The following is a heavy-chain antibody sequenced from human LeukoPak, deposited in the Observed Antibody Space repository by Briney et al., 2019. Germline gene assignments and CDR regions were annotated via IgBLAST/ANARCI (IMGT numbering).Heavy chain of an antibody. CDR1: GYRFATYW. CDR2: FYPGDSDT. D-gene: IGHD2-15*01. Sequence: GESLKISCKRSGYRFATYWIAWLGKMPGKGLEWMRIFYPGDSDTTYSPSFQGHFTIPAAKPSSTAYLQWRSLKASATAMISRARQLGGDCSGGSCDTGNYYYYHMDVWGKGTTVTVSS. J-gene: IGHJ6*03. CDR3: ARQLGGDCSGGSCDTGNYYYYHMDV. V-gene: IGHV5-51*04.